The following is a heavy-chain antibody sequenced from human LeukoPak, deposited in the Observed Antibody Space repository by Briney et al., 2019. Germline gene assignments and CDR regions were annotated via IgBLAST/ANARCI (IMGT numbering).Heavy chain of an antibody. CDR2: IYSAGTT. CDR3: ARVGIVVVPGFNAFDM. Sequence: GGSLRLSCAASEFTVGSNYMSWVRQAPGKGLEWVSVIYSAGTTYSADSVKGRFTISRDTSKNTLNLQMNSLRAEDTAVYFCARVGIVVVPGFNAFDMWGQGTMVTVSS. D-gene: IGHD2-2*01. J-gene: IGHJ3*02. CDR1: EFTVGSNY. V-gene: IGHV3-66*02.